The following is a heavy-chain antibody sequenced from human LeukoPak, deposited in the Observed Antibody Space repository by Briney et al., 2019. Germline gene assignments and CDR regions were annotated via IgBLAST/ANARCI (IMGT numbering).Heavy chain of an antibody. Sequence: SETLSLTCTVSGGSISSYYWSWIRQPPGKGLEWIGYIYYSGSTNYNPSLKSRVTISVDTSKNQFSLKLSSVTAADTAVYYCASTTGPYYYYGMDVWGQGTTVTVSS. CDR2: IYYSGST. CDR3: ASTTGPYYYYGMDV. CDR1: GGSISSYY. D-gene: IGHD4-17*01. V-gene: IGHV4-59*08. J-gene: IGHJ6*02.